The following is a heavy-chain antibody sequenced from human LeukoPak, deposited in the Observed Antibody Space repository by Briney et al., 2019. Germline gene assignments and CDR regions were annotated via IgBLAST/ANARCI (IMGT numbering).Heavy chain of an antibody. CDR3: ARDYSTSGANFDY. CDR2: ISYDGSNK. CDR1: GFTFSSYG. V-gene: IGHV3-30*03. Sequence: GGSLRLSCAASGFTFSSYGMHWVRQAPGKGLEWVAVISYDGSNKYYADSVKGRFTISRDNSKNTLYLQMNSLRAEDTGVYYCARDYSTSGANFDYWGQGTLVTVSS. J-gene: IGHJ4*02. D-gene: IGHD6-6*01.